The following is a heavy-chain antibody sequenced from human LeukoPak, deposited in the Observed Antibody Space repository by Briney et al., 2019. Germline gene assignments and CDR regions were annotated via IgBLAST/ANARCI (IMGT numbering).Heavy chain of an antibody. D-gene: IGHD3-10*01. V-gene: IGHV3-53*01. CDR2: VYSGGQT. CDR1: GFTVNSKY. Sequence: GGSLRLSCAASGFTVNSKYMSWVRQAPGTGLEWVSVVYSGGQTYYADSVKGRFTISRDISKNTLYLQMNSLRADDTAVYYCARVRVGAYDFEYWGQGTLVTVSS. J-gene: IGHJ4*02. CDR3: ARVRVGAYDFEY.